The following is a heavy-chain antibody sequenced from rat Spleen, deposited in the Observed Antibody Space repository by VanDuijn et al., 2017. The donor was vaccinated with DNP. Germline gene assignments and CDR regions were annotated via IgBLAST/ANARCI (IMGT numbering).Heavy chain of an antibody. CDR2: ISTSGDTT. CDR3: ATQTLNSY. CDR1: GFTFINSD. V-gene: IGHV5-25*01. J-gene: IGHJ2*01. D-gene: IGHD1-11*01. Sequence: EVQLVESGGGLVQSGRSMKLSCSASGFTFINSDMAWVRQAPTKGLEWVASISTSGDTTYYRDSVKGRFTISRDNAKNILFLQMGSLRSADTATYYCATQTLNSYWGQGVMVTVSS.